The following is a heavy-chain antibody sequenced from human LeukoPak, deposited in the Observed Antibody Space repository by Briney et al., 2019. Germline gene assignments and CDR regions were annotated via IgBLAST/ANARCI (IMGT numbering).Heavy chain of an antibody. J-gene: IGHJ4*02. Sequence: GGSLRLSCAASGFTFSSYWMSWVRQAPGKGLEWVANIKQDGSEKYYVDSVKGRFTISRDNAKNSLYLQMNSLRAEDTAVYYCAKLQSVVIPAAMLGFDYWGQGILVTVSS. CDR2: IKQDGSEK. CDR1: GFTFSSYW. CDR3: AKLQSVVIPAAMLGFDY. D-gene: IGHD2-2*01. V-gene: IGHV3-7*03.